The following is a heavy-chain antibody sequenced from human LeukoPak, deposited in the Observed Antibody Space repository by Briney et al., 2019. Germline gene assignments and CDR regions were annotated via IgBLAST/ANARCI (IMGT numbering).Heavy chain of an antibody. CDR3: ARGLNDY. V-gene: IGHV3-30-3*01. J-gene: IGHJ4*02. CDR2: ISYDGSNK. CDR1: GFTFSSYA. Sequence: GRSLRLSCAASGFTFSSYAMHWVRQAPGKGLEWVAVISYDGSNKYYADSVKGRFTISRDNSKNTLYLQMNRLRAEDTAVYYCARGLNDYWGQGTLVTVSS. D-gene: IGHD4/OR15-4a*01.